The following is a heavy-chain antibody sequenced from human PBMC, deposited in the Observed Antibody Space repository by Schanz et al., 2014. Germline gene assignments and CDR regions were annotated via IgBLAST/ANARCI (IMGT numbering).Heavy chain of an antibody. J-gene: IGHJ4*02. V-gene: IGHV1-46*01. D-gene: IGHD1-26*01. CDR3: ARERPRKGDFDY. CDR1: GYTFAMYD. Sequence: QVQLVQSGSELKKPGASVKVSCKASGYTFAMYDMNWVRLAPGQGLEWLGTIFLNDGGTHSAEKFQGRIIMTRDTSTSTVYLDLSSLRSEDTAVYYCARERPRKGDFDYWGQGTLVTVSS. CDR2: IFLNDGGT.